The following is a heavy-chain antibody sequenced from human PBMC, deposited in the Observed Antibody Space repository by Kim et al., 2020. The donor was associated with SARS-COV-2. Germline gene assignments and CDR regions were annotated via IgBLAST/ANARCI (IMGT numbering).Heavy chain of an antibody. Sequence: NYAQKVQERVTITRDMSTSTAYMELSSLRSEDTAVYYCAADVYYYYGMDVWGQGTTVTVSS. J-gene: IGHJ6*02. CDR3: AADVYYYYGMDV. V-gene: IGHV1-58*01.